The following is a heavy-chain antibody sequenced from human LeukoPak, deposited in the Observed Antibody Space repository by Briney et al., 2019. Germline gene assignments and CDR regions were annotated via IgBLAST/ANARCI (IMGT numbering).Heavy chain of an antibody. CDR1: GFTFSSYS. D-gene: IGHD1-14*01. J-gene: IGHJ4*02. CDR2: VSGSGGST. V-gene: IGHV3-23*01. Sequence: GGSLRLSCAASGFTFSSYSMNWVRQAPGKGLEWVSGVSGSGGSTDYADSVKGRFTISRDNSKNTVYLQVNSLRAEDSAVYYCANRAAGRYFDYWGQGTLVTVSS. CDR3: ANRAAGRYFDY.